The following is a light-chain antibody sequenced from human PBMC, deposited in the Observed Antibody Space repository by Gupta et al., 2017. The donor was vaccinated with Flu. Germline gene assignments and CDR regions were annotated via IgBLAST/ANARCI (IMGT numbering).Light chain of an antibody. J-gene: IGLJ1*01. CDR3: QSFDSSLNIYV. V-gene: IGLV1-40*01. CDR2: ANF. CDR1: SSNIGAGYE. Sequence: QSVLSQPPSVPGAPGQRVTISCTGSSSNIGAGYEVHWYQQLPGTAPKLLIYANFDRPSGVPDRFSGSKSGISASLAITGLQAEDEADYYCQSFDSSLNIYVFGTGTNVTVL.